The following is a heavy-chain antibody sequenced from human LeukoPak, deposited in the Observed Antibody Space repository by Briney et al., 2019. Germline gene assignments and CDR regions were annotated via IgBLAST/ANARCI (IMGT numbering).Heavy chain of an antibody. CDR3: ARHRNPRIAAAHVDY. CDR2: INSDGSST. CDR1: GFTFSSYW. Sequence: GGSLRLSCAASGFTFSSYWMHWVRQAPGKGLVWVSRINSDGSSTSYADSVKGRFTISRDNAKNSLYLQMNSLRAEDTAVYYCARHRNPRIAAAHVDYWGQGTLVTVSS. D-gene: IGHD6-13*01. J-gene: IGHJ4*02. V-gene: IGHV3-74*01.